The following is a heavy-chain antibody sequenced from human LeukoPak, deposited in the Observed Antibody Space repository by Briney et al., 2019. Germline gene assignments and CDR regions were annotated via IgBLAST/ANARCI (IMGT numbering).Heavy chain of an antibody. V-gene: IGHV1-18*01. CDR2: ISAYNGNT. D-gene: IGHD1-26*01. CDR1: GYTFTSYG. CDR3: ARDWGHFRAGATASCSY. Sequence: ASVKVSCKASGYTFTSYGISWVRQAPGQGLEWMGWISAYNGNTNYAQKLQGRVTMTTDTSTSTAYMELRSLRSDDTAVYYCARDWGHFRAGATASCSYWGQGTLVTVSS. J-gene: IGHJ4*02.